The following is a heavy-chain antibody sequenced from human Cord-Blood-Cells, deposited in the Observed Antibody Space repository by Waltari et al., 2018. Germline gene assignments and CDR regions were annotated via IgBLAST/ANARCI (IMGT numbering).Heavy chain of an antibody. CDR1: GYSFTSYW. CDR3: ARRGLTGTTYYYGMDV. V-gene: IGHV5-51*03. D-gene: IGHD1-7*01. CDR2: IYPGDSDP. J-gene: IGHJ6*02. Sequence: EVQLVQSGAEVKKPGESLKISCKGSGYSFTSYWIGWVRQMPGKGLEWMGIIYPGDSDPSYSPSFQGQVTIAADKSISTAYLQWSSLKASDTAMYYCARRGLTGTTYYYGMDVWGQGTTVTVSS.